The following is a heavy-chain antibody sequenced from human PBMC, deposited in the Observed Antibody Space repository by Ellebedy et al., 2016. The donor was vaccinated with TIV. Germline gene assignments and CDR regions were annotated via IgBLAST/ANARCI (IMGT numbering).Heavy chain of an antibody. Sequence: SETLSLTXAVSGGSISSGGYSWSWIRQPPGRGLEWIGYIYHSGSTYYSLSLKSRVTISVDRSKNQFSLKLSSVTAADTAVYYCARGEAIFGVIGDSFDIWGQGTMVTVSS. CDR3: ARGEAIFGVIGDSFDI. CDR2: IYHSGST. J-gene: IGHJ3*02. CDR1: GGSISSGGYS. V-gene: IGHV4-30-2*01. D-gene: IGHD3-3*01.